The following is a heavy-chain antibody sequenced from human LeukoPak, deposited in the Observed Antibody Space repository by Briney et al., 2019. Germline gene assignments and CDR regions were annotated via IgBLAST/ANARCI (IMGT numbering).Heavy chain of an antibody. V-gene: IGHV3-23*01. Sequence: PGGSLRLSCADSGFTLRSYAMSWVRQAPGKGLEWVSTISGSGDSTYYADSVKGRFTISRDNSKSTLYLKMNSLRAEDTALYYCATHTSTWPDYFDYWGQGTLVTVYS. J-gene: IGHJ4*02. CDR3: ATHTSTWPDYFDY. D-gene: IGHD6-13*01. CDR1: GFTLRSYA. CDR2: ISGSGDST.